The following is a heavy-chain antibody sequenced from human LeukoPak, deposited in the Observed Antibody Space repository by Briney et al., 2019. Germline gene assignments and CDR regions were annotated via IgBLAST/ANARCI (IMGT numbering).Heavy chain of an antibody. CDR1: GYTFIGYG. CDR3: AKNRDPQLERGSDY. CDR2: ISTDNGNT. Sequence: ASVKVSCKASGYTFIGYGISWVRQAPGQGLEWMGWISTDNGNTNYAQKLQGRVTMTTDTSTSTVYMELRSLRSDDTAIYYCAKNRDPQLERGSDYWGQGTLVTVSS. V-gene: IGHV1-18*01. J-gene: IGHJ4*02. D-gene: IGHD5-24*01.